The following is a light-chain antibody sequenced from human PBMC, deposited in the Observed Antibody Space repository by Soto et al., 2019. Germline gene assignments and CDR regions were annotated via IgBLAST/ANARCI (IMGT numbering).Light chain of an antibody. J-gene: IGLJ3*02. CDR1: ALPKQY. V-gene: IGLV3-25*03. CDR2: KDS. Sequence: SYELTQPPSVSVSPGQTARITCSGDALPKQYTFWYQQKPGQAPVLVRYKDSERPSGIPERFSGSSSGTTVTLTISGVQAEDEGDYYCQSTDTSGTYWVFGGGTKLTVL. CDR3: QSTDTSGTYWV.